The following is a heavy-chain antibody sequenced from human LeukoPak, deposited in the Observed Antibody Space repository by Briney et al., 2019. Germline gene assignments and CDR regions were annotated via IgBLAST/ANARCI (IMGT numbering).Heavy chain of an antibody. Sequence: SETLSLTCTVSGGSISSSSYYWGWIRQPPGKGLEWIGSIYYSGSTYYNPSLKSRVTISVDTSKNQFSLKLSSVTAADTAVYYCARETAVAGTFSYYMVVWGKGTTVTVSS. V-gene: IGHV4-39*07. CDR1: GGSISSSSYY. J-gene: IGHJ6*03. D-gene: IGHD6-19*01. CDR2: IYYSGST. CDR3: ARETAVAGTFSYYMVV.